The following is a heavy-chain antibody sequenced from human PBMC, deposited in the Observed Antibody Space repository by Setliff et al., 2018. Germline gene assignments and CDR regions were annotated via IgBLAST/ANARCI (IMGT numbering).Heavy chain of an antibody. D-gene: IGHD6-13*01. J-gene: IGHJ4*01. V-gene: IGHV1-18*01. CDR2: INNYNFNT. CDR3: ERGGVAAAGKKGVFEH. Sequence: ASLKVSFKSSGFPFTDYGITWVRQVPGQGLEWMGWINNYNFNTQYAQKFQGRVTVTTDTDTTTDYMELRSMRADDTAVDDCERGGVAAAGKKGVFEHWGQGTLVTVSS. CDR1: GFPFTDYG.